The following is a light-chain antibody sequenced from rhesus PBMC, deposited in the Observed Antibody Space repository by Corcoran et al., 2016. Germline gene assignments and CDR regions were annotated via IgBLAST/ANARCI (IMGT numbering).Light chain of an antibody. Sequence: DIVMTQTPLSLPITPGEPASISCRSSQSLLHSNGNTYLHWYLQQPGQSPQLLIYGGSNRASGAPDRFRGSGSGTYFTLKISKVEAEDVGVYYCVQAMAFPFTFGPGTKLDIK. CDR3: VQAMAFPFT. CDR1: QSLLHSNGNTY. V-gene: IGKV2-72*01. CDR2: GGS. J-gene: IGKJ3*01.